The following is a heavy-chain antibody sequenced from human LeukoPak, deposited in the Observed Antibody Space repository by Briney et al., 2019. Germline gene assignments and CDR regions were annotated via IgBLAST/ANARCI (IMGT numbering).Heavy chain of an antibody. J-gene: IGHJ3*02. Sequence: PSETLSLTCTVSGGSISSYYWSWIRQPPGKGLEWIGYIYYSGSTNYNPSLKSRVTISVDTSKNQFSLKLSSVTAADTAVYYCARSGYYDFWSGYYTGYAFDIWGQGTMVTFAS. D-gene: IGHD3-3*01. CDR2: IYYSGST. CDR1: GGSISSYY. CDR3: ARSGYYDFWSGYYTGYAFDI. V-gene: IGHV4-59*01.